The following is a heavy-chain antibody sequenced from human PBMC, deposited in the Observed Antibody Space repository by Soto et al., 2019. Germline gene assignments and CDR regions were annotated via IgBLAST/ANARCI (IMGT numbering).Heavy chain of an antibody. CDR1: GFTFNSHG. V-gene: IGHV3-30*03. D-gene: IGHD2-2*01. CDR2: ISYEGSNN. CDR3: AGGAEYQLLSRYYFYGMDV. J-gene: IGHJ6*02. Sequence: QVQLVEAGGGVVQPGRSLRLSCGASGFTFNSHGMHWVRQAPGKGLEWVAVISYEGSNNFYAESVKGRFTISRDNSKNTLYLQMNSLRLEATAVYYCAGGAEYQLLSRYYFYGMDVWGQGTTVTVSS.